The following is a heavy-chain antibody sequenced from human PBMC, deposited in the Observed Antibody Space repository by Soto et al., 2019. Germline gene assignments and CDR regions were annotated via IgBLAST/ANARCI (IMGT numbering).Heavy chain of an antibody. Sequence: ASVKVSFKTFGYSFTRYYVHWVRQAPGQGLEWMGWINPNTGGTNYAQKFQGWVTMTGDTSISTAYMEVSRLKSDDTAVYYCAREVGVDKLLDYWGQGTLVTVSS. D-gene: IGHD1-26*01. CDR1: GYSFTRYY. CDR2: INPNTGGT. V-gene: IGHV1-2*04. J-gene: IGHJ4*02. CDR3: AREVGVDKLLDY.